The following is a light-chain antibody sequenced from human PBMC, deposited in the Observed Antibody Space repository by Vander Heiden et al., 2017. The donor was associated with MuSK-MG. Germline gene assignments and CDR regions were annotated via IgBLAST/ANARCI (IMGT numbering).Light chain of an antibody. V-gene: IGKV1-5*03. CDR3: QQYNSYSGT. CDR1: QSISSW. J-gene: IGKJ1*01. Sequence: DLQITQSPSTLSVSLGDRVTITCRASQSISSWLAWYQQKPGRAPNLLIYKASTLQSGVPSRFSGSGSGTEFTLTISSLQPDDFATYYCQQYNSYSGTFGQGTKVEIK. CDR2: KAS.